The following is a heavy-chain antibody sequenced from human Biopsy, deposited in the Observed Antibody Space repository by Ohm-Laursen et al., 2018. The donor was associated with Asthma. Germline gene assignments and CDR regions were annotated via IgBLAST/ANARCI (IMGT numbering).Heavy chain of an antibody. CDR2: IDPNSGGT. CDR3: ARIKIRIGAGTDRYFDL. D-gene: IGHD3-16*01. J-gene: IGHJ2*01. CDR1: GYPFTDYY. Sequence: ASVKVSCKASGYPFTDYYVHWVRQAPGQGLEWMGRIDPNSGGTNYAQKFLGRVTMTRDTSVNTAFMVPSRLRSDDTAVYYCARIKIRIGAGTDRYFDLWGQGTLVTVPS. V-gene: IGHV1-2*06.